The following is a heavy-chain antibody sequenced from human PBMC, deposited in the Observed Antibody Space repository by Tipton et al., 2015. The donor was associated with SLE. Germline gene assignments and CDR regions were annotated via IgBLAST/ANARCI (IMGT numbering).Heavy chain of an antibody. D-gene: IGHD3-22*01. CDR2: IYYSGST. V-gene: IGHV4-31*11. Sequence: LRLSCAVYGGSFSGYYWSWIRQHPGKGLEWIGYIYYSGSTYYNPSLKSRVTISVDTSKNQFSLKLSSVTAADTAVYYCARGATMIARWGQGTLVTVSS. CDR3: ARGATMIAR. CDR1: GGSFSGYY. J-gene: IGHJ4*02.